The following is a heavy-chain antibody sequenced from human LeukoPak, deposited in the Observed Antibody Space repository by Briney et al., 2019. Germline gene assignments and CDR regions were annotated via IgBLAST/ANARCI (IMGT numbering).Heavy chain of an antibody. CDR3: AITRNIAMPISYYYYGVDV. D-gene: IGHD5-18*01. CDR1: GGSISSSSYY. V-gene: IGHV4-31*03. CDR2: IYYSGST. J-gene: IGHJ6*02. Sequence: SETLSLTCTVSGGSISSSSYYWSWIRQHPGKGLEWIGYIYYSGSTYYNPSLKSRVTISVDTSENQFSLKLSSVTAADTAVYYCAITRNIAMPISYYYYGVDVWGQGTTVIVSS.